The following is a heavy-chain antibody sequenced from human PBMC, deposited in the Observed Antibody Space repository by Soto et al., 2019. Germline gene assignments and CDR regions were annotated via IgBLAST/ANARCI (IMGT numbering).Heavy chain of an antibody. V-gene: IGHV4-31*03. Sequence: QVQLQESGPGLVKPSQTLSLTCTVSGGSISSGGYYWGWIRQHPGKGLEWIGYIYYSGSTYYNPSLKSRVTISVDTSKNQFSLKLSSVTAADTAVYYCARDHIGTGEFDYWGQGTLVTVSS. CDR1: GGSISSGGYY. CDR2: IYYSGST. CDR3: ARDHIGTGEFDY. D-gene: IGHD7-27*01. J-gene: IGHJ4*02.